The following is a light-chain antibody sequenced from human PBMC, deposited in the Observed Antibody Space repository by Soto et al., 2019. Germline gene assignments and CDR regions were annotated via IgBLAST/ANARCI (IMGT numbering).Light chain of an antibody. J-gene: IGKJ4*01. CDR2: WAY. V-gene: IGKV4-1*01. CDR3: QQYYETPLT. CDR1: QSLLYSSNNKNY. Sequence: DTVMTQSPDSLAVSLGETATINCKSSQSLLYSSNNKNYLAWYRQKPRQPPELLIYWAYTRESGVPGRYSGSGSGTDFTLTISSLRAEDVAIYYCQQYYETPLTFGGGTTVEIK.